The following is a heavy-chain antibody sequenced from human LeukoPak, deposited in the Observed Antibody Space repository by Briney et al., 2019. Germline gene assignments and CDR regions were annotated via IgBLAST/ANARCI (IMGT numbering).Heavy chain of an antibody. D-gene: IGHD4-17*01. Sequence: PGGSLRLSCAASGFTFSSYSMIWVRQAPGKGLERVSSISSSSSYIYYADSVKGRFTISRDNAKNSLYLQMNSLRAEDTAVYYCAREGGGTTVSPWYYYYYMDVWGKGTTVTVSS. CDR2: ISSSSSYI. V-gene: IGHV3-21*01. CDR3: AREGGGTTVSPWYYYYYMDV. CDR1: GFTFSSYS. J-gene: IGHJ6*03.